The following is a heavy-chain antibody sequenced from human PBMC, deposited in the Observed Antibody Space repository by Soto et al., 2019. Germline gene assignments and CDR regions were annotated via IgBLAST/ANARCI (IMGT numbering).Heavy chain of an antibody. D-gene: IGHD4-17*01. CDR1: GFTFSSYW. CDR3: ASGRPTVYLSL. CDR2: IKQDGSEK. Sequence: EVQLVESGGGLVQPGGSLRLSCAASGFTFSSYWMSWVRQAPGKGLAWVANIKQDGSEKYYVDSVKGRFTISRDNAKNSLYQLMNSMRAEDTAVYYCASGRPTVYLSLWGRGTLVTVSS. V-gene: IGHV3-7*03. J-gene: IGHJ2*01.